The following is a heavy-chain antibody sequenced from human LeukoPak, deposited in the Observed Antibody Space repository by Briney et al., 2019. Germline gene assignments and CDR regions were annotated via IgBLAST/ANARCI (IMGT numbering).Heavy chain of an antibody. CDR1: GGSFSDYY. V-gene: IGHV4-34*01. CDR3: TSPWFDP. CDR2: INHSGST. J-gene: IGHJ5*02. Sequence: SETLFLTCSVYGGSFSDYYWSWIRQPPGKGLEWIGEINHSGSTNYNPSLKSRVTISVDTSKNQFSLKLTSVTAADTAVYYCTSPWFDPWGQGTLVTVSS.